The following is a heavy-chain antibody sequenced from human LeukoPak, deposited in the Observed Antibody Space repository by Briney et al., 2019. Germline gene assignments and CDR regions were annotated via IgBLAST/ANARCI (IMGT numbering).Heavy chain of an antibody. CDR3: ARDLGLGRGCDGGDY. J-gene: IGHJ4*02. D-gene: IGHD5-12*01. V-gene: IGHV3-33*01. CDR1: GITFSSFG. CDR2: IWYDGSNK. Sequence: PGRSLRLSCAAPGITFSSFGMHWLRQAPGKGLEWVAFIWYDGSNKYYADSVKGRFTISRDNSKNTLYLQMNSLRVEDTAVYYCARDLGLGRGCDGGDYWGQGTLVTVS.